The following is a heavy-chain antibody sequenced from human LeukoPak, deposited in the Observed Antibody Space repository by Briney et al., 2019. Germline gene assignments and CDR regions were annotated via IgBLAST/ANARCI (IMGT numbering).Heavy chain of an antibody. J-gene: IGHJ4*02. Sequence: ASVKVSCKVSGYTLTELSMHWVRQAPGKGLEWMGGFDPEDGETIYAQKFQGRVTMTEDTSTDTAYMELRSLRSGDTAIYYCARVYRFYNSWPYFDYWGQGTLVTVSS. V-gene: IGHV1-24*01. CDR1: GYTLTELS. D-gene: IGHD6-13*01. CDR3: ARVYRFYNSWPYFDY. CDR2: FDPEDGET.